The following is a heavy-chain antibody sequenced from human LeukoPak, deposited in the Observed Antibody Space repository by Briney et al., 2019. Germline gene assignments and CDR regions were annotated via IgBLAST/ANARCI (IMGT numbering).Heavy chain of an antibody. J-gene: IGHJ3*02. D-gene: IGHD3-22*01. CDR3: ARDSHDSSGYYYFDI. CDR1: GGSISSSSYY. Sequence: PSETLSLTCAVSGGSISSSSYYWGWIRQPPGKGLEWIGSIYYSGSTYYNPSLKSRVTISVDTSKNQFSLKLSSVTAADTAVYYCARDSHDSSGYYYFDIWGQGTMVTVSS. V-gene: IGHV4-39*07. CDR2: IYYSGST.